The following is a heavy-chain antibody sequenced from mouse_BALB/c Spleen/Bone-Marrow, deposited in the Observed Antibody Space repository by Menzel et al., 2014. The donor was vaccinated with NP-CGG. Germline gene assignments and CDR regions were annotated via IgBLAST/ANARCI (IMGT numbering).Heavy chain of an antibody. CDR2: IYSGGSI. J-gene: IGHJ3*01. D-gene: IGHD2-13*01. V-gene: IGHV5-6-5*01. CDR3: ADGDSFAY. CDR1: GFTFSSYA. Sequence: EVQLQQSGGGLVKSGGSLKLSCAASGFTFSSYAMSWVRRTPEKRLEWVASIYSGGSIYYPDSVKGRFTISRDNARNILYLQMSSLRSEDTAMYYCADGDSFAYWGQGTLVTVSA.